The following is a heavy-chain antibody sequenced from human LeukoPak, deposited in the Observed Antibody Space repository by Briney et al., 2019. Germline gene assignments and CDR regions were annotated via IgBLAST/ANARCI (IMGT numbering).Heavy chain of an antibody. D-gene: IGHD3-10*01. J-gene: IGHJ4*02. CDR1: GYTFTSYD. V-gene: IGHV1-8*01. Sequence: ASVKFSCKASGYTFTSYDINWVRQATGQGLEWMGWMNPNSGNTGYAQKFQGRVTMTRNTSISTAYMELSSLRSEDTAVYYCARRPPFRLTMVRAYDYWGQGTLVTVSS. CDR3: ARRPPFRLTMVRAYDY. CDR2: MNPNSGNT.